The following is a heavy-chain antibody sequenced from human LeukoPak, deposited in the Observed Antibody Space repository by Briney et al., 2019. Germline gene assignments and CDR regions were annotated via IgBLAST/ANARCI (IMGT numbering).Heavy chain of an antibody. D-gene: IGHD3-22*01. CDR1: GFTVSSNY. Sequence: PGGSLRLSCAASGFTVSSNYMNWVRQAPGKGLEWVSIIYSGGNTHYADSVKGRFTISRDNYQNTLYIQMNSLRHEDTAVYYCARLLYYYDSSIYQRYFDYWGQGTLVTVSS. V-gene: IGHV3-53*01. J-gene: IGHJ4*02. CDR3: ARLLYYYDSSIYQRYFDY. CDR2: IYSGGNT.